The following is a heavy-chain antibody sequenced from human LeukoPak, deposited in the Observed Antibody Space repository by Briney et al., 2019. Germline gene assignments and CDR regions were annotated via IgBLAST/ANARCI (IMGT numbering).Heavy chain of an antibody. D-gene: IGHD5-12*01. CDR1: GFTVSSNY. CDR2: IYNGDGT. CDR3: AKGGGYEAQYYYYYLDV. V-gene: IGHV3-53*05. J-gene: IGHJ6*03. Sequence: GGSLRLSCAASGFTVSSNYMSWVRQAPGKGLEWVSVIYNGDGTYYADSVKGRFTISRDNSKNTLYLQMKSLRAEDTAVYYCAKGGGYEAQYYYYYLDVWGKGTTVTISS.